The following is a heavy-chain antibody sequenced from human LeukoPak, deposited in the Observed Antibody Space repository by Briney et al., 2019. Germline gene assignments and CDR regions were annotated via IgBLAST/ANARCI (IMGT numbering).Heavy chain of an antibody. V-gene: IGHV3-9*01. D-gene: IGHD4-11*01. CDR2: ISWNSGSI. CDR3: AKDLWAQFTVTIDY. J-gene: IGHJ4*02. Sequence: GGSLRLSCAASGFTFDDYAMHWVRHAPGKGLEWVSGISWNSGSIGYADSVKGRFTISRDNAKNSLYLQMNSLRAEDTALYYCAKDLWAQFTVTIDYWGQGTLVTVSS. CDR1: GFTFDDYA.